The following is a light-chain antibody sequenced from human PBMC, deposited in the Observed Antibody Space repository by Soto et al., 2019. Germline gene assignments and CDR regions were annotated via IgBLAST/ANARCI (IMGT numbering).Light chain of an antibody. J-gene: IGKJ3*01. Sequence: IVLTQSPGTLSLSPGERGTPSSRASQTVSSNYLAWYQKRPGQAPRLLIYGASSRATGVPDRFSGSGSGTDFTLTISRLEPEDFAVYYCQQYITSPFSFGPGAKVDIK. CDR1: QTVSSNY. CDR3: QQYITSPFS. CDR2: GAS. V-gene: IGKV3-20*01.